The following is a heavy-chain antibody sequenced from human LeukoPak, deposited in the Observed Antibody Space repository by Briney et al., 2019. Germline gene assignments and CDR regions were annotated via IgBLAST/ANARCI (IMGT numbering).Heavy chain of an antibody. CDR1: GFTFSTYA. J-gene: IGHJ5*02. D-gene: IGHD3-9*01. CDR3: ARKFYDILTRWFDP. V-gene: IGHV3-7*01. CDR2: IKQDGSEK. Sequence: GGSLRLSCAASGFTFSTYAMSWVRQAPGKGLEWVANIKQDGSEKYYLDSVKGRFTISRDNAKNSLYLQMNSLRAEDTAVYYCARKFYDILTRWFDPWGQGTLVTVSS.